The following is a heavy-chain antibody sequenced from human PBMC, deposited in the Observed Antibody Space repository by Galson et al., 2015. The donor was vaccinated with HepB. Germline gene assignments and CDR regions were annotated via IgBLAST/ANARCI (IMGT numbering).Heavy chain of an antibody. Sequence: LTCAVSGDSISNDRWWSWVRQPPGEGLEWIGEAYHSGGTNYRPSLKSRVTISVDKSKNQFSLKLTSVTAADTAVYYCARAKEGRGYFDYWGQGTLVTVSS. J-gene: IGHJ4*02. CDR3: ARAKEGRGYFDY. V-gene: IGHV4-4*02. CDR1: GDSISNDRW. CDR2: AYHSGGT. D-gene: IGHD3-10*01.